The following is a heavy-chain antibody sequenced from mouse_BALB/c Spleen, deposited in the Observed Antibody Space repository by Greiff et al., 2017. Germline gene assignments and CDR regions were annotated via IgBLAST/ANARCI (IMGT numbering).Heavy chain of an antibody. CDR3: ARGRGDYGWYFDV. Sequence: EVKLVESGGGLVKPGGSLKLSCAASGFTFSSYAMSWVRQTPEKRLEWVASISSGGSTYYPDSVKGRFTISRDNARNILYLQMSSLRSEDTAMYYCARGRGDYGWYFDVWGAGTTVTVSS. V-gene: IGHV5-6-5*01. J-gene: IGHJ1*01. D-gene: IGHD2-4*01. CDR2: ISSGGST. CDR1: GFTFSSYA.